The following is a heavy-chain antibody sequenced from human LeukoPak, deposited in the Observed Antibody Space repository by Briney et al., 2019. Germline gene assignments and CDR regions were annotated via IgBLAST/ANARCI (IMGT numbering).Heavy chain of an antibody. J-gene: IGHJ4*02. V-gene: IGHV1-8*01. CDR2: MNPNSGNT. D-gene: IGHD3-10*01. CDR3: ALVLLWFGELSAPDY. Sequence: ASVKVSCKAFGYTFTSYDINWVRQATGQGLEWMGWMNPNSGNTGYAQKFQGRVTMTRNTTISTAYMELSSLRSEDTAVYYCALVLLWFGELSAPDYWGQGTLVTVSS. CDR1: GYTFTSYD.